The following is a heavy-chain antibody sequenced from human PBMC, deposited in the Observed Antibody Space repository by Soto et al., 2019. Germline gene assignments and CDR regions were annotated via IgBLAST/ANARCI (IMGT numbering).Heavy chain of an antibody. D-gene: IGHD3-10*01. J-gene: IGHJ3*02. CDR2: ISGSGGST. CDR1: GFTFSSYA. CDR3: AKMDRGGVVVHNAFDI. V-gene: IGHV3-23*01. Sequence: GGSLRLSCAASGFTFSSYAMSWVRQAPGKGLEWVSAISGSGGSTYYADSVKGRFTISRDNSKNTLYLQMNSLRAEDTAVYYCAKMDRGGVVVHNAFDIWGQGTMVTVSS.